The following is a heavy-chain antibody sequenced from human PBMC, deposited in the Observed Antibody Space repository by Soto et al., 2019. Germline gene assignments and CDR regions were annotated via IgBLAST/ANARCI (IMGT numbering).Heavy chain of an antibody. CDR2: ISAYNGNT. CDR3: AREADYDSSGYYYFY. Sequence: ASVKVSCKASGYTFTSYGISWVRQAPGQGLEWMGWISAYNGNTNYAQKLQGRVTMTTDTSTSTAYMELRSLRSEDTAVYYCAREADYDSSGYYYFYWGQGTLVTVSS. V-gene: IGHV1-18*01. D-gene: IGHD3-22*01. CDR1: GYTFTSYG. J-gene: IGHJ4*02.